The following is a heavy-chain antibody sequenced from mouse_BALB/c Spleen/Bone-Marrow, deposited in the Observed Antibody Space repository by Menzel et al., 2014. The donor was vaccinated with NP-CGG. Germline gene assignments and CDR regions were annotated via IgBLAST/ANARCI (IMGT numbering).Heavy chain of an antibody. CDR3: ARGGIYYAGSTHYFDY. D-gene: IGHD1-1*01. CDR2: ITRGGNT. V-gene: IGHV5-6-5*01. CDR1: GFTFSSYA. Sequence: EVKLVESGGGLVKPGGSLKLSCAASGFTFSSYAMSWVRQTPEKRLEWVASITRGGNTYYPASVKGRFTISRDNARDILYLRMSSLRSEDTTMYYCARGGIYYAGSTHYFDYWGQGTTRTVSS. J-gene: IGHJ2*01.